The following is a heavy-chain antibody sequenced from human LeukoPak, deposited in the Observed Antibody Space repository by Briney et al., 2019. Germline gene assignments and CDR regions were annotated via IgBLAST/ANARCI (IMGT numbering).Heavy chain of an antibody. CDR3: AKDFAEYQLPSHLFDY. D-gene: IGHD2-2*01. V-gene: IGHV3-30*18. Sequence: QPGRSLRLSCVASGFTFSSYGMHWVRQAPGKGLEWVAAISNDGSNKYYADSVKGRFTISRDNSKNTLYLQMNSLRAEDTAVYYCAKDFAEYQLPSHLFDYWGQGTLVTVSS. CDR1: GFTFSSYG. CDR2: ISNDGSNK. J-gene: IGHJ4*02.